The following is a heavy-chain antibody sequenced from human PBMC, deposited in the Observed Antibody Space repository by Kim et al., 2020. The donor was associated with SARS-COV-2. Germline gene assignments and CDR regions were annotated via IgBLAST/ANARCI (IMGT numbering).Heavy chain of an antibody. D-gene: IGHD5-12*01. CDR3: ARVGPGYTVDY. J-gene: IGHJ4*02. CDR1: GFTFSIYS. V-gene: IGHV3-48*02. CDR2: ISSTSRNI. Sequence: GGSLRLSCAASGFTFSIYSIDWVRRAPGKGLEWIIYISSTSRNIYYADSVKGRFTVSRDNAENSVYLQMDSLTDEDTAIYYCARVGPGYTVDYWGQGTPVTVSS.